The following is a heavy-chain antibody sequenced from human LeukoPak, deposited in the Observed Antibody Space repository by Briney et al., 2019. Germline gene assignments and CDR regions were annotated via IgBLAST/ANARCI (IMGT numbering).Heavy chain of an antibody. CDR3: ARGYSSGWYGGY. V-gene: IGHV3-74*01. Sequence: GGSLRLSCAASGFTFSTYWMHWVRQAPGKGLVWVSRIKSDGGTNYADSVKGRFTISRDNAKNSLYLQMNSLRAEDTAVYYCARGYSSGWYGGYWGQGTLVTVSS. J-gene: IGHJ4*02. D-gene: IGHD6-19*01. CDR1: GFTFSTYW. CDR2: IKSDGGT.